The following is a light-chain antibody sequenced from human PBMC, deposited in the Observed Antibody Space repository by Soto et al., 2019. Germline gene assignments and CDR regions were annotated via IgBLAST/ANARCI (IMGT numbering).Light chain of an antibody. V-gene: IGKV3-15*01. CDR2: GAS. CDR3: QQYNNWRT. CDR1: QSVSSN. J-gene: IGKJ3*01. Sequence: EIVMTQSPATLSVSPWERATLSCRASQSVSSNLAWYQQKPGQAPRLPIYGASTRATGIPARFSGSGSGTEFTLPISSLQSEDFAVYYCQQYNNWRTFGPGTKVDIK.